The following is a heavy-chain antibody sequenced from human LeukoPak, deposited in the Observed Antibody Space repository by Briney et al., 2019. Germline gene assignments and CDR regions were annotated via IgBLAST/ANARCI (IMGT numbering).Heavy chain of an antibody. CDR1: GYIFTNYG. J-gene: IGHJ4*02. D-gene: IGHD1-26*01. V-gene: IGHV1-18*01. CDR2: ISAYNGNT. Sequence: GASVKVSCKASGYIFTNYGINWVRQAPGQGLEWMEWISAYNGNTKYTQKLQDRVTMTTDTSTSTAYMELKTLRSDDTAVYSCARAGYSRFVDDLDYWGQGTLVTVSS. CDR3: ARAGYSRFVDDLDY.